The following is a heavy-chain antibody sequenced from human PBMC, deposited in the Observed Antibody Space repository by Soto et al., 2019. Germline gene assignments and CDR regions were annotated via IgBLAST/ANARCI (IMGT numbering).Heavy chain of an antibody. Sequence: QVQLEQSGPGLVKPSQTLSLTCKISGGSITSTNHYWSWIRQSPREGLEWIGYIFDSGTTHYNPSFKGRVTILRDTSQSQFSLTMPSVTVADSAVYYCAREVSGTGAFDYWGRGTLVTVSS. J-gene: IGHJ4*02. D-gene: IGHD2-8*02. CDR2: IFDSGTT. CDR1: GGSITSTNHY. V-gene: IGHV4-31*02. CDR3: AREVSGTGAFDY.